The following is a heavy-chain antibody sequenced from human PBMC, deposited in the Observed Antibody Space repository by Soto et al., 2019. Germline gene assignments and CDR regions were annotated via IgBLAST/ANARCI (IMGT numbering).Heavy chain of an antibody. CDR3: ARDWGRGQFLTNKDY. J-gene: IGHJ4*02. Sequence: GASVKVSCKASGYTFTSDDIKWVRQATGQGLEWMGWMNPNSGNTGYAQKLQGRVTMTTDTSTRTAYMELRSLRSDDTAVYYCARDWGRGQFLTNKDYWGQGTLVTVSS. CDR2: MNPNSGNT. D-gene: IGHD3-9*01. V-gene: IGHV1-8*01. CDR1: GYTFTSDD.